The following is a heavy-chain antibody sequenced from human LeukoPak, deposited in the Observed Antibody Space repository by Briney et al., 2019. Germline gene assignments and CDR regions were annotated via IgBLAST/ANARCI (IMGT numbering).Heavy chain of an antibody. Sequence: SQTLSLTCTVSGGSLSSGDYYWSWIRQPPGKGLEWIGYIYYSGSTYYNPSLKSRVTISVDTSKNQFSLKLSSVTAADTAVYYCARVTRLGDIGYWGQGTLVTVSS. D-gene: IGHD3-16*01. CDR3: ARVTRLGDIGY. CDR1: GGSLSSGDYY. CDR2: IYYSGST. V-gene: IGHV4-30-4*08. J-gene: IGHJ4*02.